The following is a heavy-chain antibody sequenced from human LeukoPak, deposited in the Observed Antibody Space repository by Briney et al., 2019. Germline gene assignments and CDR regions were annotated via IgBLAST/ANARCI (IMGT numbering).Heavy chain of an antibody. D-gene: IGHD3-3*02. Sequence: SETLSLTCSVYGGSIRTGTDYWSWIRQPAGQGLEWIGRDYTTGIPHYNPSLKSPVHHSVGASNNQFSLNLTPVTAGDTAGYYCAREPLASRRNWVDRWGRGTVVSVCS. CDR1: GGSIRTGTDY. CDR3: AREPLASRRNWVDR. CDR2: DYTTGIP. V-gene: IGHV4-61*02. J-gene: IGHJ5*02.